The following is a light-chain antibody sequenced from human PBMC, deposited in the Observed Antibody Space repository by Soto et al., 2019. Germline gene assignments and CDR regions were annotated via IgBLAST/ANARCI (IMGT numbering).Light chain of an antibody. CDR3: AAWDDSMNGYV. CDR1: SPTIGSTT. Sequence: QSVLTQPPSASGTPGQRFPVPGPGKSPTIGSTTVNWYQQLPGTAPKLLIYTDNQRPSGGPDRFSGSKSGTSASLAISGLQSEDEVDYYCAAWDDSMNGYVFGTGP. J-gene: IGLJ1*01. V-gene: IGLV1-44*01. CDR2: TDN.